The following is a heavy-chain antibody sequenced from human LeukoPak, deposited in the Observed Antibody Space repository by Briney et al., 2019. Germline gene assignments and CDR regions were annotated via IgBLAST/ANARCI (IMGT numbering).Heavy chain of an antibody. CDR2: IKADGSTT. V-gene: IGHV3-74*01. J-gene: IGHJ4*02. CDR1: GFTFSNYK. Sequence: GGSLRLSCAASGFTFSNYKIHWVRQAPGKGLVWVSHIKADGSTTSYADSVKGRFTISRDNAKNTLHLQMNSLRAEDTALYYCAKLTTWNTHYPIDYWGQGTLVTVSS. D-gene: IGHD4-17*01. CDR3: AKLTTWNTHYPIDY.